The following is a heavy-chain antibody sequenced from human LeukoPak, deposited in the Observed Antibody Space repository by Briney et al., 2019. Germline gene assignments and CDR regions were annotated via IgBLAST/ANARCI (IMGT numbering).Heavy chain of an antibody. CDR1: GYSMSSGYY. J-gene: IGHJ5*02. Sequence: SSETLSLTCTVSGYSMSSGYYWGWIRQPPERGLEWIGSIYHSGSTYYNPSLKSRVTISVDTSKNQFSLKLSSVTAADTAVYYCARDMSYDYVWGTHDPWGQGTLVTVSS. D-gene: IGHD3-16*01. CDR3: ARDMSYDYVWGTHDP. CDR2: IYHSGST. V-gene: IGHV4-38-2*02.